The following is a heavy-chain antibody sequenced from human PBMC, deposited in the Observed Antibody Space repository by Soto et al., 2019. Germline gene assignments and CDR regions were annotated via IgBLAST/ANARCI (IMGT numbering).Heavy chain of an antibody. Sequence: QVQLQESGPGLVQPSETLSLTCAVSGGSITSGHWWSWVRQTPGKGLEWIGEIYHGGTTDYNPSLKGRVTMSVDKSKNQFSLKLKSVTAADTAVYYCAREGAYFDSWSGYFGPGYLDKWGQGILVTVSS. V-gene: IGHV4-4*02. CDR3: AREGAYFDSWSGYFGPGYLDK. J-gene: IGHJ4*02. CDR1: GGSITSGHW. D-gene: IGHD3-3*01. CDR2: IYHGGTT.